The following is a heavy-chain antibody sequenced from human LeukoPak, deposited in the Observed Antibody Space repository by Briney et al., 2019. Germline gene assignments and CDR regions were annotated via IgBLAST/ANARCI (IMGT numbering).Heavy chain of an antibody. J-gene: IGHJ3*02. CDR2: LYCSGST. D-gene: IGHD2-2*02. V-gene: IGHV4-59*01. Sequence: SETLSFTCSVSGGSISSIYWGWIRQRPGQGLEGCGNLYCSGSTNYNPSLKSRERIPVDTSKNQFTLKRSSVTAADTAVYYCPRDLGYCSSTSCYTGGVDAFDIWGQGTMVTVSS. CDR1: GGSISSIY. CDR3: PRDLGYCSSTSCYTGGVDAFDI.